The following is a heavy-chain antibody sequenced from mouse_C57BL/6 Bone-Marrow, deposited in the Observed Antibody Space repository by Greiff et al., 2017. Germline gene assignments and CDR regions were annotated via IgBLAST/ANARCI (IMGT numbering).Heavy chain of an antibody. D-gene: IGHD2-3*01. Sequence: EVNVVESGGDLVKPGGSLKLSCAASGFTFSSYGMSWVRQTPDKRLGWVATISSGGSYTYYPDSVKGRFTISSDNAKNTLYLQMSSLKSEDTAMYYCARWGLLYYFDYWGQGTTLTVSS. J-gene: IGHJ2*01. CDR3: ARWGLLYYFDY. CDR2: ISSGGSYT. V-gene: IGHV5-6*01. CDR1: GFTFSSYG.